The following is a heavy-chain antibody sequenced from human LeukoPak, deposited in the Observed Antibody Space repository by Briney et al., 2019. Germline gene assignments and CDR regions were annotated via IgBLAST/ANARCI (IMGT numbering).Heavy chain of an antibody. J-gene: IGHJ4*02. CDR1: GINFSSYW. V-gene: IGHV3-7*03. D-gene: IGHD2-2*01. CDR2: IKEDGSQQ. Sequence: PGGSLRLSCVASGINFSSYWMSWVRQAPGKGLEWVANIKEDGSQQTYADSVKGRFTVSRDNSKNTLYLQMNSLRAEDTAVYYCAKDSQRVPAAKLFDYWGQGTLVTVSS. CDR3: AKDSQRVPAAKLFDY.